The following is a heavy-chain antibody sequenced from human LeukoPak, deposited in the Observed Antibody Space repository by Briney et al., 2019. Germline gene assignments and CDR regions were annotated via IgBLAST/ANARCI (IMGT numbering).Heavy chain of an antibody. V-gene: IGHV1-2*02. CDR2: INPKSGGT. CDR3: AAGTPNIVAHDAFDI. J-gene: IGHJ3*02. D-gene: IGHD5-12*01. Sequence: ASVKVSCKASGYIFSNYYMHWVRQAPGQGLEWMGWINPKSGGTKCEQKFQGRVTMTGDMSTSTAYMELSSLRSEDTAVYYCAAGTPNIVAHDAFDIWGQGTMVTVSS. CDR1: GYIFSNYY.